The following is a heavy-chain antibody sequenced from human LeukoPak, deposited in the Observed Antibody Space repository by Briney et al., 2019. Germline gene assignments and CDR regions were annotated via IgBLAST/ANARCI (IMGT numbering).Heavy chain of an antibody. J-gene: IGHJ6*02. CDR2: ISAYNGST. CDR3: ARESSGWPSGMDV. Sequence: GASVKVSCKASGYTFTSYGISWVRQAPGQGLEWMGWISAYNGSTNYAQKLQGRVTMTTDTSTSTAYMELRSLRSDDTAVCYCARESSGWPSGMDVWGQGTTVTVSS. CDR1: GYTFTSYG. V-gene: IGHV1-18*01. D-gene: IGHD6-19*01.